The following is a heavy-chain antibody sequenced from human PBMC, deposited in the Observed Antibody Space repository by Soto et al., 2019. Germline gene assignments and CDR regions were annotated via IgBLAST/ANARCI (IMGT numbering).Heavy chain of an antibody. CDR3: ARGVWCGELSLIRWCDP. CDR2: IYHSGST. Sequence: SETLSLTCAVSGGSISSSNWWSWDRQPPGKGLEWIGEIYHSGSTNYNPSLKSRVTISVDKSKNQFSLKLSSVTAADTAVYYCARGVWCGELSLIRWCDPWGQGTLVTFSS. J-gene: IGHJ5*02. CDR1: GGSISSSNW. V-gene: IGHV4-4*02. D-gene: IGHD3-10*01.